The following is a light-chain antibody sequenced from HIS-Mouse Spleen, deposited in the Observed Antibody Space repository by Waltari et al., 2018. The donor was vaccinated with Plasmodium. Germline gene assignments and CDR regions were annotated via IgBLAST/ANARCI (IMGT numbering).Light chain of an antibody. CDR3: YSTDSSGNHRV. CDR2: EDS. Sequence: SYELTQPPSVSVSPGQTARITCPGTALPTHYAYCYQQKSGQAPVLVIYEDSKRPSGIPERFSGSSSGTMATLTISGAQVEDEADYYCYSTDSSGNHRVFGGGTKLTVL. V-gene: IGLV3-10*01. J-gene: IGLJ3*02. CDR1: ALPTHY.